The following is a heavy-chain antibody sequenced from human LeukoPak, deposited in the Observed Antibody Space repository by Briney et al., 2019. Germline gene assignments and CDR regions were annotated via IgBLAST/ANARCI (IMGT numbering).Heavy chain of an antibody. J-gene: IGHJ4*02. CDR1: GGSISSYY. CDR2: IYYSGST. Sequence: PSETLSLTCTVSGGSISSYYWSWIRQPPGKGLEWIGYIYYSGSTNYNPSLKSRVTISVDTSKNQFSLKLSSVTAADTAVYYCARGYGSGSPLRYWGQGTLVTVSS. CDR3: ARGYGSGSPLRY. D-gene: IGHD3-10*01. V-gene: IGHV4-59*12.